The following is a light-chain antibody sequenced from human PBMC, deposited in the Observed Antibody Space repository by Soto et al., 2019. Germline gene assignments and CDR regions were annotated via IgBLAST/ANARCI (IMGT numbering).Light chain of an antibody. J-gene: IGKJ1*01. CDR1: QSVLYSSDSRNY. Sequence: DIVMTQSPDSLAVSLGERATINCKSSQSVLYSSDSRNYLAWYQQKPGQPPKLVIYRASTRESGVPDRFSGSWSGTDFTLTISGLQAEDVAVYYCQQYYSTPHTFGQGTRAEIK. CDR3: QQYYSTPHT. CDR2: RAS. V-gene: IGKV4-1*01.